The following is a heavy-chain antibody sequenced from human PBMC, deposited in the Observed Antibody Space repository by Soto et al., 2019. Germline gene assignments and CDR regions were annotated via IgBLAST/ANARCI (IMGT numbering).Heavy chain of an antibody. D-gene: IGHD4-17*01. CDR1: GASISNNY. Sequence: EQLQESGPGLAKPSETLSLTCTVSGASISNNYWSWIRQPPGKGLEYVGYVHSDGRTNYNPSLSSRVTISLDSSKNQFSLILNSVTATDTAVYYCAQLAPTYGTTVDHWGQGTLVTVSS. J-gene: IGHJ4*02. CDR2: VHSDGRT. V-gene: IGHV4-59*01. CDR3: AQLAPTYGTTVDH.